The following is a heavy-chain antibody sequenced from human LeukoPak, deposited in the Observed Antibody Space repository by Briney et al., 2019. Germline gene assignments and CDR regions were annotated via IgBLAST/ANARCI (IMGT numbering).Heavy chain of an antibody. CDR3: ARDVTIFGVAELSDY. Sequence: ASVKVSCKASGYTFTSYGISWVRQAPGQGLEWMGWISAYNGNTNYAQKLQGRVTMTTDTSTSTAYMELRSLRSDDTAVYYCARDVTIFGVAELSDYWGQGTLVTVSS. CDR1: GYTFTSYG. D-gene: IGHD3-3*01. V-gene: IGHV1-18*01. J-gene: IGHJ4*02. CDR2: ISAYNGNT.